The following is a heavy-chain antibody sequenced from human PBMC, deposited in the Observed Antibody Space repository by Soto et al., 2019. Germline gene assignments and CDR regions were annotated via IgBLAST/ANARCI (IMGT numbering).Heavy chain of an antibody. Sequence: GGSLRLSCAASGFTFSSYAMHWVRQAPGKGLEWVAVISYDGSNKYYADSVKGRFTISRDNSKNTLYLQMNSLRAEDTAVYYCASSEGPLWYSSPTILHYYGMDVWGQGTTVTVSS. J-gene: IGHJ6*02. CDR2: ISYDGSNK. CDR3: ASSEGPLWYSSPTILHYYGMDV. D-gene: IGHD6-13*01. CDR1: GFTFSSYA. V-gene: IGHV3-30-3*01.